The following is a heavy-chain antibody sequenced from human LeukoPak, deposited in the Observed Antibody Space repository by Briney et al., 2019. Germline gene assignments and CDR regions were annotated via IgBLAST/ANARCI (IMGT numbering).Heavy chain of an antibody. CDR2: ISSSGSTI. V-gene: IGHV3-48*03. J-gene: IGHJ6*02. Sequence: GGSLRLSCAASGFTFSSYEMNWVRQAPGKGLEWVSYISSSGSTIYYADSVKGRFTISRDNAKNSLYLQMNSLRVEDTAVYYCARGAGWTYGMDVWGQGTTVTVSS. CDR1: GFTFSSYE. D-gene: IGHD6-19*01. CDR3: ARGAGWTYGMDV.